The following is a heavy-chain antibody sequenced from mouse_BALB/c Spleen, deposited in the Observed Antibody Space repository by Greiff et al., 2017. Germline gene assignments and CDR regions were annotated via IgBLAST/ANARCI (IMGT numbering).Heavy chain of an antibody. J-gene: IGHJ4*01. Sequence: QVQLQQSGAELVRPGTSVKVSCKASGYAFTNYLIEWVKQRPGQGLEWIGVINPGSGGTNYNEKFKGKATLTADKSSSTAYMQLSSLTSDDSAVYFCARSSLRLRAMDYWGQGTSVTVSS. D-gene: IGHD1-2*01. CDR2: INPGSGGT. CDR1: GYAFTNYL. CDR3: ARSSLRLRAMDY. V-gene: IGHV1-54*01.